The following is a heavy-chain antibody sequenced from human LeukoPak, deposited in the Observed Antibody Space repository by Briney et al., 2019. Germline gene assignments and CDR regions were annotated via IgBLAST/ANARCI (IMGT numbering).Heavy chain of an antibody. CDR1: GGSISSSSYY. D-gene: IGHD3-10*01. CDR3: ARYMAPLYYFDY. CDR2: IYYSGST. J-gene: IGHJ4*02. Sequence: SETLSLTCTVSGGSISSSSYYWGWIRQPPGKGLEWIGSIYYSGSTYYNPSLKSRVTISVDTSKNQFSLKLSSVTAADTAVYYCARYMAPLYYFDYWGQGTLVTVSS. V-gene: IGHV4-39*07.